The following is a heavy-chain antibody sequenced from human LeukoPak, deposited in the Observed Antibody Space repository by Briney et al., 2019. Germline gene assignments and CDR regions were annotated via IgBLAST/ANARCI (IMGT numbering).Heavy chain of an antibody. D-gene: IGHD3-16*01. Sequence: KPGGSLRLSCAASGFTFSSYSMNWVRQAPGKGLEWVSYISSSSSYTNYADSVKGRFTISRDNAKNSLYLQMNSLRAEDTAVYYCARDEIMITFGGVPDYWGQGTLVTVSS. V-gene: IGHV3-21*05. CDR1: GFTFSSYS. CDR2: ISSSSSYT. J-gene: IGHJ4*02. CDR3: ARDEIMITFGGVPDY.